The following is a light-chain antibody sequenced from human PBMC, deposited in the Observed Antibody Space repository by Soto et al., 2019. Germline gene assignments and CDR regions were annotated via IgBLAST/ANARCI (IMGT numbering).Light chain of an antibody. CDR3: QQYGSSHT. Sequence: EIVLRQSPGTLSLSPGERATVSCRASQSVPSSSLAWYQQKPGQGPRLLIYGTSRRATGIPDRFSGSGSGTDFTLTISRLEPEDSAVYFWQQYGSSHTFGQGTKLQIK. CDR2: GTS. CDR1: QSVPSSS. V-gene: IGKV3-20*01. J-gene: IGKJ2*01.